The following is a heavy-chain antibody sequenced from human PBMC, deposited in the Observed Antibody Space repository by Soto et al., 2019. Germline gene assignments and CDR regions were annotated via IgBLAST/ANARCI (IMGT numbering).Heavy chain of an antibody. CDR2: INHSGST. Sequence: QVQLQQWGAGLLKPSETLSLTCAVYGGSFSGYYWSWIRQPPGKGLEWIGEINHSGSTNYNPSLKCRVTISVDTSKNQFSLKLSSVTAADTTVYYCARAVPDIVVVPAATLGYYYYMDVWGKGTTVTVSS. J-gene: IGHJ6*03. D-gene: IGHD2-2*01. CDR1: GGSFSGYY. CDR3: ARAVPDIVVVPAATLGYYYYMDV. V-gene: IGHV4-34*01.